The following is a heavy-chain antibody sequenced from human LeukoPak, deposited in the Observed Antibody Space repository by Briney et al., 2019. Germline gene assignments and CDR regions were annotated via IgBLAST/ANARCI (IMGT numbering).Heavy chain of an antibody. CDR2: IYYDGTT. J-gene: IGHJ4*02. CDR3: ARGGASSKFFDA. V-gene: IGHV4-59*01. D-gene: IGHD6-6*01. CDR1: GVSISNYY. Sequence: SETLSLTCSVSGVSISNYYWGWIRQPPGKGLEWIAFIYYDGTTNYNPSLKSRATISVDTSKNQYSLNLISVTPADTAVYYCARGGASSKFFDAWGQGILVTVSS.